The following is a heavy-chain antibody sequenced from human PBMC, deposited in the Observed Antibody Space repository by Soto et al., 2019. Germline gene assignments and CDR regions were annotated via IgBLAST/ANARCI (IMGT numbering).Heavy chain of an antibody. J-gene: IGHJ6*02. CDR3: ARDYYYSVDV. CDR2: IDADDSSA. V-gene: IGHV3-74*03. Sequence: EMQLVESGGGLVQPGGSLRLSCVVSGFTFSTTWMHWVRQAPGKGLVWVSRIDADDSSATYADSVKGRFTISRDNSKNTLYLQMNSLRPEDTAVYYCARDYYYSVDVWGQGTSVTDSS. CDR1: GFTFSTTW. D-gene: IGHD3-10*01.